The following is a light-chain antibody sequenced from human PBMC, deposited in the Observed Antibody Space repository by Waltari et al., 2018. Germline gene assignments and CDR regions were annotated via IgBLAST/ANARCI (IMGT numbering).Light chain of an antibody. J-gene: IGKJ1*01. CDR1: QSIITW. CDR3: QQYKSFPWT. Sequence: DILMTQSPSTLSASVGDSVTLTCRASQSIITWLAWYQQRPGKAPKVLIYKASSLESGVPSRFSGSGSGTEFSLTISSLQPDDSATYYCQQYKSFPWTFGQGTKVEIK. CDR2: KAS. V-gene: IGKV1-5*03.